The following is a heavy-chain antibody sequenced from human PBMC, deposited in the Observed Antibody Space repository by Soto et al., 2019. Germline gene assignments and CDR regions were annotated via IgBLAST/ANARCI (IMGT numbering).Heavy chain of an antibody. CDR3: ARSIVVVTALDY. Sequence: GASVKVSCKASGYTFTSYAMHWVRPAPGQRLEWMGWINAGNGNTKYSQKCQGRVTITRDTSASTAYMELSSLRSEDTAVYYCARSIVVVTALDYWGQGTLVTVSS. D-gene: IGHD2-21*02. CDR1: GYTFTSYA. CDR2: INAGNGNT. J-gene: IGHJ4*02. V-gene: IGHV1-3*01.